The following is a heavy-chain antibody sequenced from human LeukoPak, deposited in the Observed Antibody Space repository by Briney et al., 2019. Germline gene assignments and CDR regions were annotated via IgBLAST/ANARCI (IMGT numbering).Heavy chain of an antibody. J-gene: IGHJ4*02. CDR2: ISYDGSNK. D-gene: IGHD6-13*01. CDR3: GEVKGIAADKRLDY. V-gene: IGHV3-30-3*02. Sequence: GGSLRLSCEASGFTFSSYAMHWVRQAPGKGLEWVAGISYDGSNKYYADSVKGRFTISRDNSKNTRYLQMNSLRAEDTGVYYCGEVKGIAADKRLDYWGEGTLVTVSS. CDR1: GFTFSSYA.